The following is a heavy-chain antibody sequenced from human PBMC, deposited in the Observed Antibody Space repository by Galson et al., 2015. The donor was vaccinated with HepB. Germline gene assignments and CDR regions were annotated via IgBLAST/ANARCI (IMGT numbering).Heavy chain of an antibody. Sequence: QVQLHESGPGLVKPSETLSLTCTVSGGSVSSGSYYWSWIRQPPGKGLEWIGYIYYSGSTNYNPSLKSRVTISVDTSKNQFSLKLSSVTAADTAVYYCARGAGLRAFDIWGQGTMVTVSS. CDR2: IYYSGST. CDR1: GGSVSSGSYY. D-gene: IGHD3-10*01. V-gene: IGHV4-61*01. J-gene: IGHJ3*02. CDR3: ARGAGLRAFDI.